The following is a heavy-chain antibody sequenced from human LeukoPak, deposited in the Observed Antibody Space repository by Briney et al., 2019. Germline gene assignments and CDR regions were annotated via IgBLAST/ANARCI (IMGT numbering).Heavy chain of an antibody. CDR1: GYTFTGYY. CDR3: ARGLGEGWFGELYY. D-gene: IGHD3-10*01. CDR2: INPNSGAT. Sequence: ASVKVSCKASGYTFTGYYIHWVRQAPGQGLEWMGRINPNSGATNYAQKFQGRVTMTRDTSISTAYMELSRLRSDDTAVYYCARGLGEGWFGELYYWGQETLVTVSS. V-gene: IGHV1-2*06. J-gene: IGHJ4*02.